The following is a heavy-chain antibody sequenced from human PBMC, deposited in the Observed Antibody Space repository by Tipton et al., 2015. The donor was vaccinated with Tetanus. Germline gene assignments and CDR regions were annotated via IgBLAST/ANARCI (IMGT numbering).Heavy chain of an antibody. CDR3: AREADCIGGSCVSGDGDN. D-gene: IGHD2-15*01. Sequence: SLRLSCAASGFIFSSYGIHWVRQAPGKGLEWVAVSWYDGTANYYADSVKGRFTIYRNNSKNILYLQMNSLRAEGTAVYYCAREADCIGGSCVSGDGDNGGQGTHVTVSS. CDR1: GFIFSSYG. CDR2: SWYDGTAN. V-gene: IGHV3-33*01. J-gene: IGHJ4*02.